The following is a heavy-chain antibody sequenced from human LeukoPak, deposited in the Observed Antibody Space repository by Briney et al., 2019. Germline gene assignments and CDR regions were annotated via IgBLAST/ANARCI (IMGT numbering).Heavy chain of an antibody. CDR3: ARACGGDCYLSDY. D-gene: IGHD2-21*02. V-gene: IGHV3-21*01. J-gene: IGHJ4*02. CDR1: GFTFSTYS. Sequence: GGSLRLSCAASGFTFSTYSMNWVRQAPGKGLEWVSSISTSGSYIYYAYSVKGRLTISRDNAKNSLYLQMNSLRAEDTAVYYCARACGGDCYLSDYWGQGTLVTVSS. CDR2: ISTSGSYI.